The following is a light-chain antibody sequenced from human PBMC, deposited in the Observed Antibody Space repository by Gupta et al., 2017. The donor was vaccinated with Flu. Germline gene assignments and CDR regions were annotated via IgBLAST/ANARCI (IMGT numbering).Light chain of an antibody. Sequence: QSALTQPASVSGSPGQSITISCTGTSSDVGAYDYVSWYRQHPGKAPKLMIYEVNNRPSGVSNRFSGSKSGNTASLTISGLQAEDESDYYCSSYTITSTLWVFGGGTKLTVL. CDR1: SSDVGAYDY. J-gene: IGLJ3*02. CDR3: SSYTITSTLWV. V-gene: IGLV2-14*01. CDR2: EVN.